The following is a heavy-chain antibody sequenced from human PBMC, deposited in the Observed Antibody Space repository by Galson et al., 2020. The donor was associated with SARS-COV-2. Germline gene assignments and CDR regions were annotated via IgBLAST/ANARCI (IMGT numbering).Heavy chain of an antibody. J-gene: IGHJ4*02. Sequence: GGSLRLSCAASGFTFSSYSMNWVRQAPGKGLEWVSSISSSSSYIYYADSVKGRFTISRDNAKNSLYLQMNSLRAEDTAVYYCARGEARDYYDSSGYYSAFDYWGQGTLVTVAS. CDR3: ARGEARDYYDSSGYYSAFDY. V-gene: IGHV3-21*01. CDR1: GFTFSSYS. D-gene: IGHD3-22*01. CDR2: ISSSSSYI.